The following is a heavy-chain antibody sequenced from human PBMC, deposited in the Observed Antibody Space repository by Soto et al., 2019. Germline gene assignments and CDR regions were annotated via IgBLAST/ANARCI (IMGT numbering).Heavy chain of an antibody. CDR1: GYTFTSYA. V-gene: IGHV1-3*01. J-gene: IGHJ6*02. D-gene: IGHD6-13*01. Sequence: GASVKVSCKASGYTFTSYAMHWVRQAPGQRLEWMGWINAGNGNTKYSQKFQGRVTITRDTSASTAYMELSSLRSEDTAVYYCARVQSIAAAGTYYYGMDVWGQGTTVTVSS. CDR3: ARVQSIAAAGTYYYGMDV. CDR2: INAGNGNT.